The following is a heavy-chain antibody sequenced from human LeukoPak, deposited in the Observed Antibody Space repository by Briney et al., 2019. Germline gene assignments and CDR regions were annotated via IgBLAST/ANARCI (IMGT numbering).Heavy chain of an antibody. J-gene: IGHJ3*02. Sequence: KASETLSLICAVYGGSFSGYYWSWIRQPPGKGLEWIGEINHSGSTNYNPSLKSRVTISVDTSKNQFSLKLSSVTAADTAVYYCARSRLSRYDAFDIWGQGTMVTVSS. V-gene: IGHV4-34*01. CDR1: GGSFSGYY. D-gene: IGHD3-10*01. CDR2: INHSGST. CDR3: ARSRLSRYDAFDI.